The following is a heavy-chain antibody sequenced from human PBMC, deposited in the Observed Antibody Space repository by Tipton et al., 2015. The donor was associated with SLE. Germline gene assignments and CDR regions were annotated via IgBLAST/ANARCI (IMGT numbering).Heavy chain of an antibody. CDR2: IRSDSSYK. CDR3: ARDYDFWSGQMDAFDI. J-gene: IGHJ3*02. D-gene: IGHD3-3*01. CDR1: GFTLSSYN. V-gene: IGHV3-21*01. Sequence: SLRLSCAASGFTLSSYNMNWVRQATGKGVEWVSSIRSDSSYKYYADSVKGRFTISRDSAKNSLYLQMDSLRAEDTAVYYCARDYDFWSGQMDAFDIWGQGTMVSVSS.